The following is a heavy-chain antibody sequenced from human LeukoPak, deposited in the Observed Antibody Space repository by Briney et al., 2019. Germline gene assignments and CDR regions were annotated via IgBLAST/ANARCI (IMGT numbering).Heavy chain of an antibody. D-gene: IGHD2-2*01. CDR2: IGTAGNT. J-gene: IGHJ6*02. Sequence: GGSLRLSCAASGFTFSSYDMHWVRPATGKGLEWVSSIGTAGNTYYPGSVKGRFTISRENAKNSLYLQMNRLRAGDTAVYYWARGYCSSTSCYRGMDVWGQGTTVTVSS. CDR1: GFTFSSYD. V-gene: IGHV3-13*01. CDR3: ARGYCSSTSCYRGMDV.